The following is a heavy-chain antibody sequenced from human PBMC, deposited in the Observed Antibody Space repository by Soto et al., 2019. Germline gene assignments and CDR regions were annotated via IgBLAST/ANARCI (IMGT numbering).Heavy chain of an antibody. CDR2: SYTDGST. Sequence: GGSLRLSCAASGFTVSNNYMSWVRQAPGKGLESVSVSYTDGSTYYADSVKGRFTISRDNPKNTLYLQMNSLRVEDTALYYCATAYCTDGSSCGFDYRRKGTLVTVSS. D-gene: IGHD2-8*01. V-gene: IGHV3-53*01. CDR1: GFTVSNNY. J-gene: IGHJ4*02. CDR3: ATAYCTDGSSCGFDY.